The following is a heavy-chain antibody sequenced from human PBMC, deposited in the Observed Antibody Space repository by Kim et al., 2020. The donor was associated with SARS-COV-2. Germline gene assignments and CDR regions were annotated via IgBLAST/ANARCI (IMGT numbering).Heavy chain of an antibody. D-gene: IGHD3-3*01. CDR3: ASAKYDFWSGYYPDY. Sequence: PSLKGRVTISGDTSKNQFSLKLSSVTAADTAVYYCASAKYDFWSGYYPDYWGQGTLVTVSS. V-gene: IGHV4-31*02. J-gene: IGHJ4*02.